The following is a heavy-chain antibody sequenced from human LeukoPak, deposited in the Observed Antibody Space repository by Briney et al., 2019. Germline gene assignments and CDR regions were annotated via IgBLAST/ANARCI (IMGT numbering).Heavy chain of an antibody. V-gene: IGHV4-4*07. D-gene: IGHD6-13*01. CDR3: ARSQNVASATGWFDP. Sequence: SETLSLTCTVSGGSISSYYWSWIRQPAGKGLEWIGRIYTSWSTNYNPSLKSRVTMSVDTSKNQFSLKLNSVTAADSAMYYCARSQNVASATGWFDPWGQGTLVSVSS. CDR2: IYTSWST. J-gene: IGHJ5*02. CDR1: GGSISSYY.